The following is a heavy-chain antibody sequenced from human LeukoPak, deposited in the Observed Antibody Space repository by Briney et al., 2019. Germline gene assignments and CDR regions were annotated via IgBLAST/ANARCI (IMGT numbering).Heavy chain of an antibody. D-gene: IGHD6-19*01. CDR3: AKEKGSSGLFDY. J-gene: IGHJ4*02. Sequence: GGSPRLSCAASGFTFSNYAMTWVRQAPGKGLEWVSAINSGGSTNYADSVKGRFTISRDNSRNTLYLQMNSLRAEDTAIYYCAKEKGSSGLFDYWGQGTLVTVSS. CDR2: INSGGST. CDR1: GFTFSNYA. V-gene: IGHV3-23*01.